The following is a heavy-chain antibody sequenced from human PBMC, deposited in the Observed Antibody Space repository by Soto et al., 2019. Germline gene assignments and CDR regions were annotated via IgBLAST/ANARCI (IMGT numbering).Heavy chain of an antibody. Sequence: PSETLSLTCAVYGGSFSGYYWSWIRQPPGKGLEWIGEINHSGSTNYNPSLKSRVTISVDTSKNQFSLKLSSVTAADTAVYYCACQYSSRNYYYYGMDVWGQGTTVTVSS. V-gene: IGHV4-34*01. CDR1: GGSFSGYY. J-gene: IGHJ6*02. CDR2: INHSGST. D-gene: IGHD6-6*01. CDR3: ACQYSSRNYYYYGMDV.